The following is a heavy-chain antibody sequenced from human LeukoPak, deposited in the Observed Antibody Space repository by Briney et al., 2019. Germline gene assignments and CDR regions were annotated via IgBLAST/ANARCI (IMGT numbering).Heavy chain of an antibody. V-gene: IGHV3-33*01. D-gene: IGHD3-10*01. CDR2: IWYDGSNK. CDR1: GFTFSSYG. J-gene: IGHJ6*02. Sequence: GRSLRLSCAASGFTFSSYGMHWVRQAPGKGLEWVAVIWYDGSNKYYADSVKGRFTISRDNSKNTLYLQMNSLRAEDTAVYYCARDRYGSGSYYYYYYGMDVWGQGTTVTVSS. CDR3: ARDRYGSGSYYYYYYGMDV.